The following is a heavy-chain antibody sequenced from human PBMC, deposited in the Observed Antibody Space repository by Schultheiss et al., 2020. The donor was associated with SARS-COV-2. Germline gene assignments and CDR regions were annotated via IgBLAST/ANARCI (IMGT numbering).Heavy chain of an antibody. CDR3: ARGPHARIAVAGTFYY. CDR2: INPNSGGT. J-gene: IGHJ4*02. V-gene: IGHV1-2*02. D-gene: IGHD6-19*01. Sequence: ASVKVSCKASGGTFSSYAISWVRQAPGQGLEWMGWINPNSGGTNYAQKFKGRVTMTRDTSISTAYMELSRLRSDDTAVYYCARGPHARIAVAGTFYYWGQGTLVTVSS. CDR1: GGTFSSYA.